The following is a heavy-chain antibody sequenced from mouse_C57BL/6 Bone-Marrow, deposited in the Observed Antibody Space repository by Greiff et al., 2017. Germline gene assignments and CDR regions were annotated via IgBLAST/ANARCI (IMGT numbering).Heavy chain of an antibody. CDR2: IDPENGDT. Sequence: VQLQQPGAELVRPGASVKLSCTASGFNIKDDYMHWVKQRPEQGLEWIGWIDPENGDTEYASKFQGKATVTADTSSNTAYLQLSSLTSEDTAVYYCTGYGNYYYWGQGTTLTVSS. CDR3: TGYGNYYY. CDR1: GFNIKDDY. V-gene: IGHV14-4*01. J-gene: IGHJ2*01. D-gene: IGHD2-10*02.